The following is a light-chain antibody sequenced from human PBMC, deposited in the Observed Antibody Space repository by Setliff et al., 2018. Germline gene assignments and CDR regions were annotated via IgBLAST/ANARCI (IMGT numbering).Light chain of an antibody. CDR2: EVN. CDR1: SSDIGSNNL. V-gene: IGLV2-23*02. CDR3: CAYSGSRTSWM. Sequence: QSALTQPASVSGSSGQSVTISCTGTSSDIGSNNLVSWYQHHPGIAPKLVIYEVNKRPSGISDRFSGSKSGNTASLTISGLQADDETLYYCCAYSGSRTSWMFGGGTKATVL. J-gene: IGLJ3*02.